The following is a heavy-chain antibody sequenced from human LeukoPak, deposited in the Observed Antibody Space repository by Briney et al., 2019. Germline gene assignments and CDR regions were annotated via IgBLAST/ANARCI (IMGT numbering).Heavy chain of an antibody. D-gene: IGHD5-12*01. J-gene: IGHJ4*02. Sequence: MSSETLSLTCTVSGGSISSGDYYGSWIRQPQGKGLEWIGYIYYSGSTYYNPSLKSRVTISVDTSKNQFSLKLSSVTAADTAVYYCAREGRWLRYWGQGTLVTVSS. CDR2: IYYSGST. CDR1: GGSISSGDYY. CDR3: AREGRWLRY. V-gene: IGHV4-30-4*01.